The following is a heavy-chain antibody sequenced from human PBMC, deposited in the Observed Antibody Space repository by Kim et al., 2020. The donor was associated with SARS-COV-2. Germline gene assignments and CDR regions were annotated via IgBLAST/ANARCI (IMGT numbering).Heavy chain of an antibody. CDR1: GFTFSSYW. D-gene: IGHD1-26*01. CDR3: GSEPVGAIRGSAFDI. CDR2: INSDGSST. J-gene: IGHJ3*02. V-gene: IGHV3-74*01. Sequence: GGSLRLSCAASGFTFSSYWMHWVRQAPGKGLVWVSRINSDGSSTSYADSVKGRFTISRDNAKNTLYLQMNSLRAEDTAVYYCGSEPVGAIRGSAFDIWGQGTMVTVSS.